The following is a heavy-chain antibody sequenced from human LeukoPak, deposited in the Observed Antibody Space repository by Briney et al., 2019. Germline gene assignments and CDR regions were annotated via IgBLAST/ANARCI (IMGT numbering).Heavy chain of an antibody. J-gene: IGHJ4*02. D-gene: IGHD1-26*01. CDR2: INHSGST. CDR3: ARQGSGNYLSPVNY. Sequence: SETLSLTCAVYGGSFSGHYWSWIRQPPGKGLEWIGEINHSGSTNYNPSLESRVTISVDTSKNHFSLKLSSVTAADTAVYYCARQGSGNYLSPVNYWGQGTLVTVSS. V-gene: IGHV4-34*01. CDR1: GGSFSGHY.